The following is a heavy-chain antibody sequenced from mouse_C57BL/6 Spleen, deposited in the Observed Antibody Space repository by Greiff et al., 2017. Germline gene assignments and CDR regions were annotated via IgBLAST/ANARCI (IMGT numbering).Heavy chain of an antibody. V-gene: IGHV1-64*01. Sequence: QVQLQQSGAELVKPGASVKLSCKASGYTFTSYWMHWVKQRPGQGLEWIGMIHPNSGSTNYNEKFKSKATLTVDKSSSTAYMQISSLTSEDSAVYYCARRNGYFDCWGQGTTLTVSS. CDR2: IHPNSGST. J-gene: IGHJ2*01. CDR3: ARRNGYFDC. CDR1: GYTFTSYW.